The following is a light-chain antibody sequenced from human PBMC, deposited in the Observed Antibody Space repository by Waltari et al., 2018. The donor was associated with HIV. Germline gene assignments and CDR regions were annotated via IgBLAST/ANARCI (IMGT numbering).Light chain of an antibody. CDR2: NNF. V-gene: IGLV1-44*01. CDR1: SSNIGSDA. CDR3: ATWDRRLNGWV. J-gene: IGLJ3*02. Sequence: QSVLTQPPSAPGTPGQRITVSCSGSSSNIGSDAVYWYQQLPGTAPKLLIYNNFPRPPGGPDRSSGSKSGASASLAISGLQSEDEAVYFCATWDRRLNGWVFGGGTKVTVL.